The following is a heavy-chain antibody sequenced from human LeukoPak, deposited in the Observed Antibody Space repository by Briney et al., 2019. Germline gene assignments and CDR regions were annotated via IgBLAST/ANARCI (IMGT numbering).Heavy chain of an antibody. Sequence: PSESLSLTCTVAGGSISTYYWSWIRLPPGEGLEWMGYIFYSGSTDYNPSLKSRVTISVDPSKTQFSLKLSSVTAADTAVYYCARNDNRQYCYGMDVWGQGTTVTVSS. CDR1: GGSISTYY. D-gene: IGHD1-14*01. CDR3: ARNDNRQYCYGMDV. CDR2: IFYSGST. V-gene: IGHV4-59*01. J-gene: IGHJ6*02.